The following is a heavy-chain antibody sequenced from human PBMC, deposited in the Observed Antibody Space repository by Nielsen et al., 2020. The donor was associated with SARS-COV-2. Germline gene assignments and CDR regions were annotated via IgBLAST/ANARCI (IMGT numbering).Heavy chain of an antibody. V-gene: IGHV3-9*01. J-gene: IGHJ5*02. CDR3: AASGSSTNWFDP. D-gene: IGHD1-26*01. CDR1: GFTFSSYV. CDR2: ISWNSGSI. Sequence: SLKISCAASGFTFSSYVMHWVRQAPGKGLEWVSGISWNSGSIGYADSVKGRFTISRDNAKNSLYLQMNSLRAEDTALYYCAASGSSTNWFDPWGQGTLVTVSS.